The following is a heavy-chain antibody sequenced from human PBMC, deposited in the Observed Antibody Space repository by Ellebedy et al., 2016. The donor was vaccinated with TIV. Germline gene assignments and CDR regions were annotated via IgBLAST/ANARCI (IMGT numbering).Heavy chain of an antibody. V-gene: IGHV3-21*06. CDR3: ARGWSTPDS. CDR1: GFSFSNYN. D-gene: IGHD2-15*01. Sequence: GESLKISCAVSGFSFSNYNMNWVRQSPGKGLEWVSSIRSTGSDKYYAESVKGRFTISRDNAQNTLFLQMNSLRVEDTAVYYCARGWSTPDSWGQGTLVIVSS. CDR2: IRSTGSDK. J-gene: IGHJ4*02.